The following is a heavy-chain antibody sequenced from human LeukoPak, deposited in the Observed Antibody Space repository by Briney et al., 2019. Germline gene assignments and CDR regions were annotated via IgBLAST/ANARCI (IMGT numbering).Heavy chain of an antibody. J-gene: IGHJ4*02. CDR3: LRSTSGSYGHFDF. CDR2: INWNGGNR. V-gene: IGHV3-20*04. D-gene: IGHD3-10*01. Sequence: GGSLRLSCVASEFTIHDYGMSWVRQAPGKGLEWVSAINWNGGNRNYADSVKGRFTISRDNAKNTLSLQMNSLRAEDTGVYFCLRSTSGSYGHFDFWGQGTLVTVSS. CDR1: EFTIHDYG.